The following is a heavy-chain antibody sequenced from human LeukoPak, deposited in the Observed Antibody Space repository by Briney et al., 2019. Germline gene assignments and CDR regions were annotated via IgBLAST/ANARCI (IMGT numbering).Heavy chain of an antibody. J-gene: IGHJ5*02. D-gene: IGHD6-6*01. CDR3: AKDRGSSSPHWFDP. Sequence: PGGSLRLSCAASGFTFSNAWMSWVRQAPGKGLEWVSAISGSGGSTYYADSVKGRFTISRDNSKNTLYLQMNSLRAEDTAVYYCAKDRGSSSPHWFDPWGQGTLVTVSS. CDR1: GFTFSNAW. CDR2: ISGSGGST. V-gene: IGHV3-23*01.